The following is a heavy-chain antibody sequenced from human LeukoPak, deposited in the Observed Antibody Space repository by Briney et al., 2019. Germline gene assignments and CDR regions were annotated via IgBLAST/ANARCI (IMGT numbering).Heavy chain of an antibody. V-gene: IGHV4-4*02. J-gene: IGHJ5*02. Sequence: SETLSLTCAVSGGSISSSNWWSWVRQPPGKGLEWIGEIYHSGSTNYNPSLKSRVTISVDKSKNQFSLKLSSVTAADTAVYYCARVIAAAWTTWFDPWGQGTLVTVSS. CDR3: ARVIAAAWTTWFDP. CDR1: GGSISSSNW. CDR2: IYHSGST. D-gene: IGHD6-13*01.